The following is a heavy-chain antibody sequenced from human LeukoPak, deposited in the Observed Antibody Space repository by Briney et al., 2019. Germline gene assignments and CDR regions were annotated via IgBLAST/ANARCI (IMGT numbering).Heavy chain of an antibody. CDR2: IYHTGST. J-gene: IGHJ4*02. Sequence: PSQTLSLTCTVSGGSISSGGYYWSWIRQPPGKGLEWTGYIYHTGSTYYNPSLKSRVTISVDRSKNQFSLKLSSVTAADTAVYYCVGTQQLVRQFDYWGQGTLVTVSS. CDR3: VGTQQLVRQFDY. D-gene: IGHD6-13*01. V-gene: IGHV4-30-2*01. CDR1: GGSISSGGYY.